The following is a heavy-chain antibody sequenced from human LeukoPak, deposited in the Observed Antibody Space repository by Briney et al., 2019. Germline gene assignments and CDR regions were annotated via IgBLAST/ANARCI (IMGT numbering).Heavy chain of an antibody. CDR1: GYSISSGYY. D-gene: IGHD2-15*01. CDR2: IYHSGST. Sequence: SETLSLTCTVSGYSISSGYYWGWIRQPPGKGLEWIGSIYHSGSTYYNPSLMSRLTMSVDTSKNQFSLKLSSVTAADTAVYYCARHSDGGYCSGASCYENWFDPWGQGTLVTASS. V-gene: IGHV4-38-2*02. J-gene: IGHJ5*02. CDR3: ARHSDGGYCSGASCYENWFDP.